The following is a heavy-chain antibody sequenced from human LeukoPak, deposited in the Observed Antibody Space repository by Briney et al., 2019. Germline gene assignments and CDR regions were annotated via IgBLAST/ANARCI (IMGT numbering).Heavy chain of an antibody. CDR1: GFTFSSSW. J-gene: IGHJ4*02. CDR3: ASKAVTYYYDY. D-gene: IGHD4-17*01. CDR2: INNDGSGT. Sequence: GGSPRLSCAASGFTFSSSWMTWVRQAPGKGLEWVANINNDGSGTYYVDSVEGRFTISRDNAKNSLFLQMNSLRAEDTAVYYCASKAVTYYYDYWGQGTLVIVSS. V-gene: IGHV3-7*05.